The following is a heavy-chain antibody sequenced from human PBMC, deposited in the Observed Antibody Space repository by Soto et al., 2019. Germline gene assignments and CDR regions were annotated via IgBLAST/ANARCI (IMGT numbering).Heavy chain of an antibody. CDR2: IRSKPNNYAT. CDR3: AVDFSYDMEV. CDR1: GFPFNGSA. J-gene: IGHJ6*02. Sequence: EVQLVESGGGLVHPGGSLKLSCAASGFPFNGSAMHWVRQASGKGLEWVGRIRSKPNNYATAYAASLKGRFTISRDDSTNTAYLQMNSLKTEDPAVYYCAVDFSYDMEVWGQGTTVTVSS. V-gene: IGHV3-73*02.